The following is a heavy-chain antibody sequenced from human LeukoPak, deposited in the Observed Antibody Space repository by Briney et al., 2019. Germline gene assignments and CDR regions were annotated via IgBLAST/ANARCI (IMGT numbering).Heavy chain of an antibody. Sequence: PSETLSLTCAVYGGSFSGYYWSWIRQPPGKGLEWIGEINHSGSTNYNPSLKGRVTISVDTSKNQFSLKLSSVTAADTAVYYCARVTVDLDWFDPWGQGTLVTVSS. CDR3: ARVTVDLDWFDP. CDR2: INHSGST. V-gene: IGHV4-34*01. CDR1: GGSFSGYY. D-gene: IGHD2-21*02. J-gene: IGHJ5*02.